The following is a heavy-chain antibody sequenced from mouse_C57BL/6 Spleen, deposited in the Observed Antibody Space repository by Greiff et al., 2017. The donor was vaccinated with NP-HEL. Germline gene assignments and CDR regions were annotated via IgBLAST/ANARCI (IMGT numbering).Heavy chain of an antibody. D-gene: IGHD1-1*02. V-gene: IGHV5-17*01. Sequence: EVKVEESGGGLVKPGGSLKLSCAASGFTFSDYGMHWVRQAPEKGLEWVAYISSGSSTIYYADTVKGRFTISRDNAKNTLFLQMTSLRSEDTAMYYCARQCGSEAMDYWGQGTSVTVSS. CDR3: ARQCGSEAMDY. J-gene: IGHJ4*01. CDR2: ISSGSSTI. CDR1: GFTFSDYG.